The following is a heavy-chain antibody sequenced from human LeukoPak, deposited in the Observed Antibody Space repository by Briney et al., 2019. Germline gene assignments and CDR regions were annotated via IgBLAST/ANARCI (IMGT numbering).Heavy chain of an antibody. CDR2: ISSSSSYI. Sequence: GGSLRLSCAASGFTFNVYSMSWVRQAPGKGLEWVSSISSSSSYIYYADSVKGRFTISRDNAKNSLYLQMNSLRAEDTAVYYCARDRGSWYGNDAFDIWGQGTMVTVSS. V-gene: IGHV3-21*01. CDR1: GFTFNVYS. CDR3: ARDRGSWYGNDAFDI. D-gene: IGHD6-13*01. J-gene: IGHJ3*02.